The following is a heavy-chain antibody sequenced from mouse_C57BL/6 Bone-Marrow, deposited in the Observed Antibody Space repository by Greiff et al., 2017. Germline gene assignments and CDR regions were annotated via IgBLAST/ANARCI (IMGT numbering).Heavy chain of an antibody. CDR2: IDPSDSYT. Sequence: VQLKQPGAELVRPGTSVKLSCKASGYTFTSYWMHWLKQRPGQGLEWIGVIDPSDSYTNYNQKFKGKATLTVDTSSSTAYMQLSSLTSEDSAVYYGARFCDGRSRFAYWGQGKLVTVTA. V-gene: IGHV1-59*01. CDR3: ARFCDGRSRFAY. D-gene: IGHD1-1*01. CDR1: GYTFTSYW. J-gene: IGHJ3*01.